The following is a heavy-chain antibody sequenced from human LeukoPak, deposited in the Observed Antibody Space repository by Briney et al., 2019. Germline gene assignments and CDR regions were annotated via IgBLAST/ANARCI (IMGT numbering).Heavy chain of an antibody. CDR3: AREISTVTHDAFDI. J-gene: IGHJ3*02. Sequence: TGGSLRLSCAASGFSFSSYSMNWVRQAPGKGLEWVASISSSSSYIYYADSVKGRFTISRANAKSSMYLQMNSLRAEDTAVYYCAREISTVTHDAFDIWGQGTMVTVSS. CDR2: ISSSSSYI. D-gene: IGHD4-17*01. V-gene: IGHV3-21*01. CDR1: GFSFSSYS.